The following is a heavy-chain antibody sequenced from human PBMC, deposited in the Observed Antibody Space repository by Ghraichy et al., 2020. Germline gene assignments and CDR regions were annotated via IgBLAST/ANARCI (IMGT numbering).Heavy chain of an antibody. V-gene: IGHV4-31*03. CDR1: GGSISSGGYY. CDR3: ARGLYGHWAPGNWFDP. J-gene: IGHJ5*02. Sequence: SETLSLTCTVSGGSISSGGYYWSWIRQHPGKGLEWIGYIYYSGSTYYNPSLKSRVTISVDTSKNQFSLKLSSVTAADTAVYYCARGLYGHWAPGNWFDPWGQGTLVTVSS. D-gene: IGHD3-10*01. CDR2: IYYSGST.